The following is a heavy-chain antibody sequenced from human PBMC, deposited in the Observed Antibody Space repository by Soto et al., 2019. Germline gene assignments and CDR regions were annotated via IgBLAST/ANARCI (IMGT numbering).Heavy chain of an antibody. D-gene: IGHD6-13*01. CDR2: INPNSGGT. V-gene: IGHV1-2*02. CDR3: GGGWGIAAPGPNWFDP. CDR1: GYSLSGYY. Sequence: ASVKVSCKASGYSLSGYYLHWVRQAPGQGPEWMGWINPNSGGTKYVQKFQGRVTMTRDTSISTVYLELSRLGSDDTAVYYCGGGWGIAAPGPNWFDPWGQGTLVTAPQ. J-gene: IGHJ5*02.